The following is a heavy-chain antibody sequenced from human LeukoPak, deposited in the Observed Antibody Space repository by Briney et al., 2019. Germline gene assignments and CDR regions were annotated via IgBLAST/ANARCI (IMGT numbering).Heavy chain of an antibody. J-gene: IGHJ6*03. D-gene: IGHD3-10*01. CDR3: AKDSGYYYYYYYMDV. CDR2: IRYDGSNK. V-gene: IGHV3-30*02. CDR1: GFTFSSYG. Sequence: PGGSLRLSCAASGFTFSSYGMHWVRQAPGKGLEWVAFIRYDGSNKYYADSVKGRFTISRDNSKNTLYLQMNSLRAEDTAVYYCAKDSGYYYYYYYMDVWGKGTTVTISS.